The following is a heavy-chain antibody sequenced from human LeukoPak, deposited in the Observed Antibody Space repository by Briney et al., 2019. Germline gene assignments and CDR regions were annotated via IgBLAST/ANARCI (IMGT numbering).Heavy chain of an antibody. J-gene: IGHJ4*02. CDR3: ANRPFRSSGWVVDY. D-gene: IGHD6-6*01. Sequence: PGGSLRLSCAASGFTFSSYAMSWVRQAPGKGLEWVSYISGSGGNTYYADSVKGRFTISRHNSKNTLYLQMNSLRAEDTAVYYCANRPFRSSGWVVDYWGGGTVDSVSS. CDR1: GFTFSSYA. V-gene: IGHV3-23*01. CDR2: ISGSGGNT.